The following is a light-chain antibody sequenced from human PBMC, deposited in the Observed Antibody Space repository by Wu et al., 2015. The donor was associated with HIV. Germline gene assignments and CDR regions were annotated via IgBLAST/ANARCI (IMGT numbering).Light chain of an antibody. J-gene: IGKJ2*03. V-gene: IGKV1-39*01. CDR2: GAF. Sequence: DIQMTQSPSSLSASVGDRVTITCRASQSISSYLNWYQQKPGKAPKLLIYGAFSLQSGVPSRFSGSGSGTDFTLTISNLQPEDFATYYCQQSYSTPYSFGQGTKLEIK. CDR3: QQSYSTPYS. CDR1: QSISSY.